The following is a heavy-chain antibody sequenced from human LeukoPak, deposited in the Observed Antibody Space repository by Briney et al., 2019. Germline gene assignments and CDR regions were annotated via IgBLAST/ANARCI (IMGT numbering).Heavy chain of an antibody. CDR1: GLTFSRAA. CDR3: AKGPQLGSGYHPDY. D-gene: IGHD3-22*01. Sequence: GGSLRLFCAAPGLTFSRAAMTWVRQAPGKGLEWVSTITGSDDRTYYADSLRGRFTISRDYSKNTLHLQINSLRVEDTAIYYCAKGPQLGSGYHPDYWGQGTLVTVSS. CDR2: ITGSDDRT. J-gene: IGHJ4*02. V-gene: IGHV3-23*01.